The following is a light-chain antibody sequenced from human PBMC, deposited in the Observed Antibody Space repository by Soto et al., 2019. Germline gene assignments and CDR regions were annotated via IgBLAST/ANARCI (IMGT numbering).Light chain of an antibody. J-gene: IGKJ3*01. CDR2: GAS. CDR1: QSVSTNY. CDR3: HQYGSTPFT. Sequence: EIVLTQSPGTLSLSPGDRATLSCRASQSVSTNYLAWHQQSLGQAPRLLIYGASSRATGIPDRFSGNGSGTDFTLTISRLEPEDFAVYYCHQYGSTPFTFGPGTKVDIK. V-gene: IGKV3-20*01.